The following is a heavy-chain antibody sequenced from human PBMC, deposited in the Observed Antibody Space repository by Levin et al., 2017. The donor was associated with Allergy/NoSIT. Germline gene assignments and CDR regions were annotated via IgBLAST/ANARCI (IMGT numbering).Heavy chain of an antibody. Sequence: GSLRLSCTVSGGSISSYYWSWIRQPPGKGLEWIGYIYYSGSTNYNPSLKSRVTISVDTSKNQFSLKLSSVTAADTAVYYCARAPSGGDLYYFDYWGQGTLVTVSS. CDR3: ARAPSGGDLYYFDY. J-gene: IGHJ4*02. D-gene: IGHD4-17*01. CDR2: IYYSGST. V-gene: IGHV4-59*01. CDR1: GGSISSYY.